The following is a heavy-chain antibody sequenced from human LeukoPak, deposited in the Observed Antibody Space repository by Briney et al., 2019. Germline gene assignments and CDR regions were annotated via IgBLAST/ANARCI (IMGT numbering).Heavy chain of an antibody. CDR2: ISPNSGGT. CDR1: GYTFTGYY. D-gene: IGHD2-15*01. J-gene: IGHJ5*02. V-gene: IGHV1-2*02. CDR3: ARGGVVAAAQWFDP. Sequence: GASVKVSCKASGYTFTGYYMHWVRQAPGQGFEWMGWISPNSGGTNYAQKFQGRVTMTRDTSISTAYMELSRLRSDDTAVYYCARGGVVAAAQWFDPWGQGTLVTVSS.